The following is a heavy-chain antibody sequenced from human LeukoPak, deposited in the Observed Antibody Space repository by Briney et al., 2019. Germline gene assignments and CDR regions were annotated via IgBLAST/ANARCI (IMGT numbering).Heavy chain of an antibody. J-gene: IGHJ4*02. Sequence: PGRSLRLSCAASGFTFSGYAMHWVRQAPGKGLEWVAVISYDGSNKYYADSVKGRFTISRDNSKNTLYLQMNSLRAEDTAVYYCSRELVGWLHNGFDYWGQGTLATVSS. CDR1: GFTFSGYA. V-gene: IGHV3-30*04. D-gene: IGHD5-24*01. CDR3: SRELVGWLHNGFDY. CDR2: ISYDGSNK.